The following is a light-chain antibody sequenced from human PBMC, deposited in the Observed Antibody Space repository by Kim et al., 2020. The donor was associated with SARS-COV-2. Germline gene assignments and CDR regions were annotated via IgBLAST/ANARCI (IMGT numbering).Light chain of an antibody. CDR3: CSYGDPEILV. V-gene: IGLV2-11*01. CDR1: ISDVGGYDY. J-gene: IGLJ3*02. Sequence: QSALTQPRSVSGSLGQSVTLSCSGTISDVGGYDYVSWYQHLPGEAPKFMMYDVSKRPSGVADRFSGSKSGNTASLTISGLQAEDEADYYCCSYGDPEILVFGGGTKLTVL. CDR2: DVS.